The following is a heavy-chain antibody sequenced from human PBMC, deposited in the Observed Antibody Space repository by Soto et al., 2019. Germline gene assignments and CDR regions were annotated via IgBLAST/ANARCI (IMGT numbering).Heavy chain of an antibody. V-gene: IGHV4-31*03. CDR3: ARGSFSSSSSWFDP. CDR2: IYYSGRT. D-gene: IGHD6-6*01. J-gene: IGHJ5*02. CDR1: GGSISSGGYY. Sequence: QVQLQESGPGLVKPSQTLSLTCTVSGGSISSGGYYWSWIRQHPGKGLEWIGYIYYSGRTSYNPSLHSRVSIAVDTTENQFSLKLTSVTAADTSVYYCARGSFSSSSSWFDPWGRGTLVTVSS.